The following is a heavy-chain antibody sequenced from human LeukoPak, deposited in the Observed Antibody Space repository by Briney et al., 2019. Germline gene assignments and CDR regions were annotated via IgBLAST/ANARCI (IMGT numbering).Heavy chain of an antibody. D-gene: IGHD3-10*01. CDR2: IILILGIA. J-gene: IGHJ4*02. V-gene: IGHV1-69*04. Sequence: ASVKVSCKASGGTFSSYAISWVRQAPGQGLEWMGRIILILGIANYAQKFQGRVTITADKSTSTAYMELSSLRSEDTAVYYCARGALWFGESFPFDYWGQGTLVTVSS. CDR1: GGTFSSYA. CDR3: ARGALWFGESFPFDY.